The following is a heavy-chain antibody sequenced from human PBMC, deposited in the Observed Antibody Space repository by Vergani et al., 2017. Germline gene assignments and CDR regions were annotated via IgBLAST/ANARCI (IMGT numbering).Heavy chain of an antibody. J-gene: IGHJ1*01. Sequence: QVQLQQWGAGLLKPSETLSLTCAVYGGSFSGYYWSWIRQHPGKGLEWIGEINHSGSTNYNPSLKSRVTISVDTSKNQFSLKLSSVTAADTAVYYCATSHPRYCSSTSCYGAVYFQHWGQGTLVTVSS. CDR2: INHSGST. CDR1: GGSFSGYY. CDR3: ATSHPRYCSSTSCYGAVYFQH. D-gene: IGHD2-2*01. V-gene: IGHV4-34*01.